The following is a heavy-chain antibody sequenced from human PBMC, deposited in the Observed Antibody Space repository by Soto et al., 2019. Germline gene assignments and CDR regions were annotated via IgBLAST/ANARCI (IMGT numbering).Heavy chain of an antibody. CDR3: ARDIAKWGGSYPFDY. CDR2: ISYDGSNK. J-gene: IGHJ4*02. Sequence: GGSLRLSCAASGFTFSSYAMHWVRQAPGKGLEWVAVISYDGSNKYYADSVKGRFTISRDNSKNTLYLQMNSLRAEDTAVYYCARDIAKWGGSYPFDYWGQGTLVTVSS. CDR1: GFTFSSYA. V-gene: IGHV3-30-3*01. D-gene: IGHD1-26*01.